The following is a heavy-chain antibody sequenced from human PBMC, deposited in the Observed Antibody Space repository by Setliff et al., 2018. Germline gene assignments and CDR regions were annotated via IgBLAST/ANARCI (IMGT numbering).Heavy chain of an antibody. CDR3: TTQPTPDYDILTGYYVSLGSYYFDY. J-gene: IGHJ4*02. CDR2: ISSTITST. D-gene: IGHD3-9*01. V-gene: IGHV3-23*01. CDR1: GFTFADYA. Sequence: GGSLRLSCSTSGFTFADYAMAWVRQAPGKGLEWVSAISSTITSTYYADSVKGRFTISRDNSKNTLYLQMNSLKTEDTAVYYCTTQPTPDYDILTGYYVSLGSYYFDYWGQGTLVTVSS.